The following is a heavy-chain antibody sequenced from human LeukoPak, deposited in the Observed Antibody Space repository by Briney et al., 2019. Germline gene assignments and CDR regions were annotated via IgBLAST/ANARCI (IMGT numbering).Heavy chain of an antibody. D-gene: IGHD3-16*01. Sequence: GGSLRLSCTASGFTFSTYEMNWVRQAPGKGLEWISYISGSGSSIFYADSLQGRFTVSRDNAKNSVYLQINSLRAEDTAVYYCARPSVGGVIDGMDVWGQGTTVTVSS. CDR3: ARPSVGGVIDGMDV. CDR1: GFTFSTYE. CDR2: ISGSGSSI. V-gene: IGHV3-48*03. J-gene: IGHJ6*02.